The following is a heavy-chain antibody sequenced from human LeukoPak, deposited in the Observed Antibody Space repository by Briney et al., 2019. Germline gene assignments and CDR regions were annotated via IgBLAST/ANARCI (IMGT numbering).Heavy chain of an antibody. CDR3: TTGGYCSSTSCYYYYGRDV. Sequence: GGSLRLSCAASGFTFSNAWMSWVRQAPGKGLEWVGRIKSKTDGGTTDYAAPVKGRFTISRDDSKNTLYLKMNSLKTEDTAVYYCTTGGYCSSTSCYYYYGRDVWGQGTTVTVSS. J-gene: IGHJ6*02. CDR1: GFTFSNAW. CDR2: IKSKTDGGTT. D-gene: IGHD2-2*01. V-gene: IGHV3-15*01.